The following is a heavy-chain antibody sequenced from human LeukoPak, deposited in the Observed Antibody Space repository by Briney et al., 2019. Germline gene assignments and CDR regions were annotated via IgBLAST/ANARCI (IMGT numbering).Heavy chain of an antibody. CDR3: ARGGAAREYGMDV. CDR1: GGSISSYY. D-gene: IGHD6-6*01. J-gene: IGHJ6*02. Sequence: SETLSLTCTVSGGSISSYYWSWIRQPAGKGLEWIGEINHSGSTNYNPSLKSRVTISVDTSKNQFSLKLSSVTAADTAVYYCARGGAAREYGMDVWGQGTTVTVSS. CDR2: INHSGST. V-gene: IGHV4-34*01.